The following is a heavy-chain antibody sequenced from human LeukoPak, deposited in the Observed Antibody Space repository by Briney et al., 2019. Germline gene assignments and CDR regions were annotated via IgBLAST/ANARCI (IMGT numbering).Heavy chain of an antibody. V-gene: IGHV4-30-4*08. CDR3: AVTVTRDWYFDL. J-gene: IGHJ2*01. CDR1: GGSISRGDYY. CDR2: IYYSGST. Sequence: SQSLSLTCTVSGGSISRGDYYWRWPRHPPGKGLEWIGYIYYSGSTYYNPSLKSRVTISVDTSKNQFSLKLSSVTAADTAVYYCAVTVTRDWYFDLWGRGTLVTVSS. D-gene: IGHD4-17*01.